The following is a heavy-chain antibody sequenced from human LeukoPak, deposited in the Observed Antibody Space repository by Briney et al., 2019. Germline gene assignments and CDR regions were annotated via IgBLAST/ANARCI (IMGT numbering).Heavy chain of an antibody. V-gene: IGHV1-2*02. CDR1: GYTFTGYY. CDR3: ARERQGDSYYDFWSGYYSPHDAFDI. D-gene: IGHD3-3*01. Sequence: ASVKVSCKASGYTFTGYYMHWVRQAPGQGLEWMGSISPNSGGTNYAQKFQGRVTMTRDTSISTAYMELSRLRSDDTAVYYCARERQGDSYYDFWSGYYSPHDAFDIWGQGTMVTVSS. J-gene: IGHJ3*02. CDR2: ISPNSGGT.